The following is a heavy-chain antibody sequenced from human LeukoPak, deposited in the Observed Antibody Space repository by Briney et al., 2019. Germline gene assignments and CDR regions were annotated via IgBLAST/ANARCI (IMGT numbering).Heavy chain of an antibody. J-gene: IGHJ4*02. Sequence: ASVNVSCKASGYSFSNYGISWLRQAPGQGLEWMGWISAHNSNTNYAQKFQGRVTMTTDTSRTTAYTELRSLRSDDTAVYYCARDRAVAGFRFDYWGQGTLVTVSS. V-gene: IGHV1-18*01. D-gene: IGHD6-19*01. CDR1: GYSFSNYG. CDR3: ARDRAVAGFRFDY. CDR2: ISAHNSNT.